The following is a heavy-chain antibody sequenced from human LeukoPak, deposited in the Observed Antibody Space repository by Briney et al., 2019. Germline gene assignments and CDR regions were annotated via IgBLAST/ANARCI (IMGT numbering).Heavy chain of an antibody. CDR2: ISSSSSYI. CDR1: GFTFSSYS. Sequence: GGSLRLSCAASGFTFSSYSMNWVRQAPGKGLEWVSSISSSSSYIYYADSVKGRFIISRDNAKNSLYLQMNSLRAEDTAVYYCARDPWGYYDSSGYYPWGQGTLVTVSS. V-gene: IGHV3-21*01. D-gene: IGHD3-22*01. CDR3: ARDPWGYYDSSGYYP. J-gene: IGHJ5*02.